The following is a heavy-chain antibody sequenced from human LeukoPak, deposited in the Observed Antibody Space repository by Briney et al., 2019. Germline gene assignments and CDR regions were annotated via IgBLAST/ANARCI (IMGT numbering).Heavy chain of an antibody. CDR2: IYYSWST. CDR3: AQIGTENCSGGSCYSWGYYYYYYYMDV. D-gene: IGHD2-15*01. J-gene: IGHJ6*03. Sequence: SETLSLTCTVSGGSISSSSYYWGWIRQPPGKGLEWIGSIYYSWSTYYNPSLKSRVTISVDTSKNQFSLKLSSVTAADTAVYYCAQIGTENCSGGSCYSWGYYYYYYYMDVWGKGTTVTVSS. CDR1: GGSISSSSYY. V-gene: IGHV4-39*01.